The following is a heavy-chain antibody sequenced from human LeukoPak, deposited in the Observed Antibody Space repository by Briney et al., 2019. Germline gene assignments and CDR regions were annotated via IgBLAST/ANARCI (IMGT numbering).Heavy chain of an antibody. V-gene: IGHV1-2*04. Sequence: ASVKVSCKASGYTFTGYYMHWVRQAPGQGLEWMGWINPNSGGTNYAQKFQGWVTMTRDTSISTAYMDLSRLRSDDTAVYYCAREEYRGAYDAFDIWGQGTMVTVSS. J-gene: IGHJ3*02. CDR3: AREEYRGAYDAFDI. CDR1: GYTFTGYY. CDR2: INPNSGGT. D-gene: IGHD5-18*01.